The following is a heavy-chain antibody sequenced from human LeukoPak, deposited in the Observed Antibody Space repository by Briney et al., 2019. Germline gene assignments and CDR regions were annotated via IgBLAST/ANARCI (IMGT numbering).Heavy chain of an antibody. V-gene: IGHV3-23*01. Sequence: GGSPRLSCAASGFTSSSYAMSWVRQAPGKGLEWVSAISGSGGSTYYADSVKGRFTISRDNSKNTLYLQMNSLRAEDTAVYYCAKVLRGLQFDYWGQGTLVTVSS. J-gene: IGHJ4*02. D-gene: IGHD5-24*01. CDR3: AKVLRGLQFDY. CDR2: ISGSGGST. CDR1: GFTSSSYA.